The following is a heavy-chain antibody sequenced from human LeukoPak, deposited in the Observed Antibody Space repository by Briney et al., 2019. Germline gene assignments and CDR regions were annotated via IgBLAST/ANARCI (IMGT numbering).Heavy chain of an antibody. CDR2: INPDGSNI. J-gene: IGHJ3*02. CDR1: GLSLSSNW. V-gene: IGHV3-74*01. CDR3: ARPPHALGFDM. Sequence: GGSLRLSCAASGLSLSSNWMHWIRQVPGKGLVWVSHINPDGSNIGYADSVKGRFTISRDNAKNTVYLQMNSLRAEDTAVYYCARPPHALGFDMWGQGTMVTVSS.